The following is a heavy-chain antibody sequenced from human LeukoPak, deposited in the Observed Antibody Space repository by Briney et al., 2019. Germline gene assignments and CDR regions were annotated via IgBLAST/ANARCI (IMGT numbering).Heavy chain of an antibody. CDR2: INPKSGGT. V-gene: IGHV1-2*02. CDR3: ARDKGVGAYFDY. CDR1: GDTFTGDY. D-gene: IGHD1-26*01. Sequence: GASVKVSCKASGDTFTGDYMHRVRQAPGQGLEWMGWINPKSGGTNYEQKFQGRVIMTRDTSISTAYMELSRLRTDDTAVYYCARDKGVGAYFDYWGQGTLVTVSS. J-gene: IGHJ4*02.